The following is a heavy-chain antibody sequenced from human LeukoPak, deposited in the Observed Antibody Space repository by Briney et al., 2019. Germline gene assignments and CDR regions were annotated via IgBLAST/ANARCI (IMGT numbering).Heavy chain of an antibody. V-gene: IGHV4-59*01. CDR3: ARSGSATRFDY. J-gene: IGHJ4*02. CDR2: IYYSETT. CDR1: GGSISSYY. D-gene: IGHD1-26*01. Sequence: KSSETLSLTCTVSGGSISSYYWSWIRQPPGKGLEWIGYIYYSETTNYNPSLKSRVTISVDTSKNQFSLKLGSVTAADTAVYYCARSGSATRFDYWGQGTLVTVSS.